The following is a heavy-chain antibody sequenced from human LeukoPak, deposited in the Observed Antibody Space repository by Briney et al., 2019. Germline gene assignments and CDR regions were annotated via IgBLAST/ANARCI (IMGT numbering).Heavy chain of an antibody. CDR1: GYSITSGYY. CDR3: ARMCGGDCRGGFDY. CDR2: MYHSEST. J-gene: IGHJ4*02. Sequence: ASETLSLTCVVSGYSITSGYYVGWIRQPPGKGLEWIARMYHSESTYYKPSLKSRVTISVDTSKNQFSLKVNSVTAADTVVYYCARMCGGDCRGGFDYWGQGTLVTVSS. V-gene: IGHV4-38-2*01. D-gene: IGHD2-21*01.